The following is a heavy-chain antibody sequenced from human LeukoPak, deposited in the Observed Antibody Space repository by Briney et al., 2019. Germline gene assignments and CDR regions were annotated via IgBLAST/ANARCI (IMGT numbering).Heavy chain of an antibody. CDR3: ARERPDSRNLDS. J-gene: IGHJ4*02. D-gene: IGHD1-14*01. V-gene: IGHV3-66*01. CDR2: TYSGDTT. Sequence: QPGGSLRLSCAASGFTVNSNYMSWVRQAPGKGLEWVSITYSGDTTYYADSVKGRFIISRDDSKNTLSLQMNDLRVEDTAVYYCARERPDSRNLDSWGRGALVTVSS. CDR1: GFTVNSNY.